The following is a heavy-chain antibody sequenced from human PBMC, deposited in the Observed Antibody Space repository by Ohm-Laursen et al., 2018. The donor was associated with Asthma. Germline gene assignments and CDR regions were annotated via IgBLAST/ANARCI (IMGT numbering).Heavy chain of an antibody. CDR1: GGAVSSYSFY. Sequence: GTLSLTCTVSGGAVSSYSFYWNWIRQTPGKGLEWIGFIYNSGNTNYNPSLKSRVTISVDTSKNHFSLRLTSVTAADTAVYYCARSRRGGSYPLYYGVDVWGQGTTVTVSS. CDR2: IYNSGNT. CDR3: ARSRRGGSYPLYYGVDV. J-gene: IGHJ6*02. V-gene: IGHV4-61*03. D-gene: IGHD1-26*01.